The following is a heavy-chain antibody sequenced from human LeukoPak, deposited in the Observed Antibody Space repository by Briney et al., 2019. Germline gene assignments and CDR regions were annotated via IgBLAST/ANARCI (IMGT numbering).Heavy chain of an antibody. Sequence: GESLKISCKGSGYSFSYYWIGWVRQMPGKGQEWMGIIYPADSDTRYSPSFQGQVTISADKSISTTDLQWSSLKASDTAMYYCARSKGSAVTDPFDIWGQGTMVTVSS. D-gene: IGHD4-11*01. CDR3: ARSKGSAVTDPFDI. CDR2: IYPADSDT. V-gene: IGHV5-51*01. J-gene: IGHJ3*02. CDR1: GYSFSYYW.